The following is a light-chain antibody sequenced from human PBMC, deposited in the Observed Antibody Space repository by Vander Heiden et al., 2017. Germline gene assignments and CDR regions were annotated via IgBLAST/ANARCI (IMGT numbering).Light chain of an antibody. CDR1: SSNIGSTY. CDR2: DNN. Sequence: QSVLTPPPSVSAPPGQKVTISCSGSSSNIGSTYVSWYQQLPGTAPKLLIYDNNKRPSGIPDRFSGSKSGTSATLGITGVQTGDEADYYCGTWDTSLSVVVFGGGTKLTVL. V-gene: IGLV1-51*01. J-gene: IGLJ2*01. CDR3: GTWDTSLSVVV.